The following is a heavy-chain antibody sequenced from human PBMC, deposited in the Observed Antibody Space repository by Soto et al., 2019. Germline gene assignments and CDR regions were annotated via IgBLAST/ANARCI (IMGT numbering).Heavy chain of an antibody. CDR3: ARDNAARPLAYYFDY. CDR2: INHSGST. V-gene: IGHV4-34*01. D-gene: IGHD6-6*01. CDR1: GGSFSGYY. Sequence: LSLTCAVYGGSFSGYYWSWIRQPPGKGLEWIGEINHSGSTNYNPSLKSRVTISVDTSKNQFSLKLSFVTAADTAVYYCARDNAARPLAYYFDYWGQGTLVTVSS. J-gene: IGHJ4*02.